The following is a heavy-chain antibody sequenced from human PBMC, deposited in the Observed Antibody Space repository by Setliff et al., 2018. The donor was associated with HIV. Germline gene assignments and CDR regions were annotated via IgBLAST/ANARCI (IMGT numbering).Heavy chain of an antibody. CDR2: IYPIDSDT. Sequence: PGESLKISCVASGYTFTNHWIAWVRQTPGKGLEVMGIIYPIDSDTRYKSSFEGQVTISADKSKGAVYLQWSSLKASDTAVYFCARLARTTYFDYWGQGAQVTVSS. V-gene: IGHV5-51*01. J-gene: IGHJ4*02. CDR1: GYTFTNHW. D-gene: IGHD1-7*01. CDR3: ARLARTTYFDY.